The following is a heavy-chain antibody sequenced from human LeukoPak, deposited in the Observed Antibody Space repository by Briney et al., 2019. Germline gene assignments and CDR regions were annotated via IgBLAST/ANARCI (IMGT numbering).Heavy chain of an antibody. CDR3: TLGSSRDY. CDR2: IRSKANSYAT. D-gene: IGHD5-12*01. V-gene: IGHV3-73*01. CDR1: GFTFSGSA. Sequence: PGGSLRLSCAASGFTFSGSAMHWVHQASGKGLEWVGRIRSKANSYATAYAASVKGRFTVSRDDSKNTAYLQMNSLKTEDTAVYYCTLGSSRDYWGQGTLVTVSS. J-gene: IGHJ4*02.